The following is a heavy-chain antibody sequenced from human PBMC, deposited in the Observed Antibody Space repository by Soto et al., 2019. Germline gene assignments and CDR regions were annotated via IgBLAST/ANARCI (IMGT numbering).Heavy chain of an antibody. J-gene: IGHJ6*02. V-gene: IGHV1-3*01. CDR3: VVTDYCSGGNCYYYGMDV. CDR2: INAGNGNT. CDR1: GYTFTSYA. D-gene: IGHD2-15*01. Sequence: ASVKVSCKASGYTFTSYAMHWVRQAPGQRLEWMGWINAGNGNTKYSQKFQGRVTITRDTSASTAYMELSSLRSEDTAVYYCVVTDYCSGGNCYYYGMDVWGQGTTVTVSS.